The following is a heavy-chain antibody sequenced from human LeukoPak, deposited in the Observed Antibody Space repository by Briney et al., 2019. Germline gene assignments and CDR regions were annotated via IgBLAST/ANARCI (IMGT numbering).Heavy chain of an antibody. CDR3: ARDLGDCSSTSCPVGY. CDR2: INWNGGST. D-gene: IGHD2-2*01. CDR1: GFTFDDYG. Sequence: GGSLRLSCAASGFTFDDYGMSWARQAPGKGLEWVSGINWNGGSTGYADSVKGRFTISRDNAKNSLYLQMNSLRAEDTALYYCARDLGDCSSTSCPVGYWGQGTLVTVSS. J-gene: IGHJ4*02. V-gene: IGHV3-20*04.